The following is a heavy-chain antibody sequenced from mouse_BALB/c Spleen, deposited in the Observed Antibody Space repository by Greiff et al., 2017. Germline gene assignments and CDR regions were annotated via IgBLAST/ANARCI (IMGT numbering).Heavy chain of an antibody. V-gene: IGHV5-6-4*01. D-gene: IGHD1-1*01. CDR2: ISSGGSYT. CDR1: GFTFSSYT. Sequence: EVKVVESGGGLVKPGGSLKLSCAASGFTFSSYTMSWVRQTPEKRLEWAATISSGGSYTYYPDSVKGRFTISRDNAKNTLYLQMSSLKSEDTAMYYCTRDYYGSSYAMDYWGQGTSVTVSS. CDR3: TRDYYGSSYAMDY. J-gene: IGHJ4*01.